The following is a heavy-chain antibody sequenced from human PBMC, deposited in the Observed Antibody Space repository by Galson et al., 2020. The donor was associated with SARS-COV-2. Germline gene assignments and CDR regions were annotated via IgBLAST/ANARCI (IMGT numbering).Heavy chain of an antibody. CDR1: GYTFTSYA. V-gene: IGHV7-4-1*02. J-gene: IGHJ5*02. CDR2: INTNTGNP. CDR3: ARENVRYFDVTLNFGGTTQFDP. Sequence: SVKVSCKASGYTFTSYAMNWVRQAPGQGLEWMGWINTNTGNPTYAQGFTGRFVFSLDTSVSTAYLQISSLKAEDTAVYYCARENVRYFDVTLNFGGTTQFDPWGQGTLVTVSS. D-gene: IGHD3-9*01.